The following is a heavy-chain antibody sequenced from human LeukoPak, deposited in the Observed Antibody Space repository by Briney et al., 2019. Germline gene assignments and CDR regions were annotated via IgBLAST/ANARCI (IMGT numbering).Heavy chain of an antibody. CDR1: GFTFSSHE. Sequence: PGGSLRLSCAASGFTFSSHEMYWVRQAPGKGLEWVSVIYSGGSTYYADSVKGRFTISRDNSKNTLYLQMNSLRAEDTAVYYCARDTRAFDIWGQGTMVTVSS. J-gene: IGHJ3*02. CDR2: IYSGGST. CDR3: ARDTRAFDI. V-gene: IGHV3-66*01.